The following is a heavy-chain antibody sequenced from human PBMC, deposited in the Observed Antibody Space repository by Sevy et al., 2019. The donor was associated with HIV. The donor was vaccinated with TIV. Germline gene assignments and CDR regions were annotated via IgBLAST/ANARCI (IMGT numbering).Heavy chain of an antibody. D-gene: IGHD2-2*01. J-gene: IGHJ4*02. CDR3: TAIVVVPAEL. Sequence: GGCLRLSCVASGFTFSNAWMSWVRQAPGKGLEWVGHIKSKTDGGTTDYAAPVKGRLTISRDDSKNTLYLQMNSLKTEDTAVYYCTAIVVVPAELWGQGTLVTVSS. CDR1: GFTFSNAW. CDR2: IKSKTDGGTT. V-gene: IGHV3-15*01.